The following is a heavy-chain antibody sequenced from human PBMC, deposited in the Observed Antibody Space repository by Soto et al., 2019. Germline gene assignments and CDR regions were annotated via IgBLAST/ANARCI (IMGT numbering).Heavy chain of an antibody. J-gene: IGHJ6*02. Sequence: QMQLVQSGGGVVQPGRSLRLSCAASVFTFSHYPMHWVRQAPGKGLEWVAVVSFDGSNKYYRDSVKGRFTISKDNGKNTLYLQMNDLRHEDTAVYYCARLPGPLVSVLYIYPVDARETPSDVDVWGQGTSVTVSS. CDR1: VFTFSHYP. CDR3: ARLPGPLVSVLYIYPVDARETPSDVDV. D-gene: IGHD2-21*02. V-gene: IGHV3-30*03. CDR2: VSFDGSNK.